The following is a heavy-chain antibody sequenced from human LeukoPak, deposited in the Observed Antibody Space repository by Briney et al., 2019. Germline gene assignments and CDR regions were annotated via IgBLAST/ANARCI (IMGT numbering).Heavy chain of an antibody. CDR3: ATARVRLGELSLPEVRDD. D-gene: IGHD3-16*02. J-gene: IGHJ4*02. V-gene: IGHV1-24*01. CDR2: FDPEDGGT. CDR1: VYTLTELA. Sequence: ASVNVSCKVSVYTLTELAIHWVRQAPGKGLEWMGAFDPEDGGTIYAQKFQGRITLTEDTSTGTAYMELRSLSSEDTAVYYCATARVRLGELSLPEVRDDWGQGTLISVSS.